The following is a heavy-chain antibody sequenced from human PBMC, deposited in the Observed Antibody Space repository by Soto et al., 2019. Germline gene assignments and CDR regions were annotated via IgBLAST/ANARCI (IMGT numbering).Heavy chain of an antibody. CDR2: ISGSDGKT. V-gene: IGHV3-23*04. CDR3: AKWSYLDY. J-gene: IGHJ4*02. Sequence: DVRLAESGGGLVQPGGSLRLSCTTSGFSFASFAMTWVRQAPGKGLEWVATISGSDGKTYYADSVKCRFSISRDTSRNTLYLQMNSLRADDTAIYYCAKWSYLDYWGQGTRVTVSS. CDR1: GFSFASFA. D-gene: IGHD3-3*01.